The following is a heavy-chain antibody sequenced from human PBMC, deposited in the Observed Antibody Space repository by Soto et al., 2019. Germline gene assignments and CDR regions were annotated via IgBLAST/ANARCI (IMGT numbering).Heavy chain of an antibody. CDR1: GFTFSSYA. D-gene: IGHD6-25*01. Sequence: GGSLRLSCAASGFTFSSYAMHWVRQAPGKGLEWVAVISYDGSNKYYADSVKGRFTISRDNSKNTLYLQMNSLRAEDTAVYYCASIPIQRPGDLYFDYWGQGTLVTVSS. CDR3: ASIPIQRPGDLYFDY. V-gene: IGHV3-30-3*01. CDR2: ISYDGSNK. J-gene: IGHJ4*02.